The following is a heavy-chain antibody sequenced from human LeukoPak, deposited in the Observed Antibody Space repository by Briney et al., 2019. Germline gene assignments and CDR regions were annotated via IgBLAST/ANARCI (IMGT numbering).Heavy chain of an antibody. V-gene: IGHV1-69*05. D-gene: IGHD6-13*01. CDR3: ARGLGSSWYYIYYYMDV. CDR1: GGTFSSYA. CDR2: IIPIFGTA. Sequence: WASVKVSCKASGGTFSSYAISWVRQAPGQGLEWMGGIIPIFGTANYAQKFQGRVTITRNTSISTAYMELSSLRSEDTAVYYCARGLGSSWYYIYYYMDVWGKGTTVTVSS. J-gene: IGHJ6*03.